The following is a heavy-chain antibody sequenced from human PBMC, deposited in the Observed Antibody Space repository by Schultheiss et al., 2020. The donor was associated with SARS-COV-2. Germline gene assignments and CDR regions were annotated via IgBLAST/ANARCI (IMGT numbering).Heavy chain of an antibody. Sequence: ASVKVSCKVSGYTLTELSMHWVGQAPGKGLEWMGGFDPEDGETIYAQKFQGRVTMTEDTSTDTAYMELSSLRSEDTAVYYCATGPALIAAAGSWSVWGQGTTVTVSS. CDR2: FDPEDGET. D-gene: IGHD6-13*01. CDR3: ATGPALIAAAGSWSV. CDR1: GYTLTELS. J-gene: IGHJ6*02. V-gene: IGHV1-24*01.